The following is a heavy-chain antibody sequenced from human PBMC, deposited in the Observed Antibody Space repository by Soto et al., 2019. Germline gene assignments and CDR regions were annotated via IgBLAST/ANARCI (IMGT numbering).Heavy chain of an antibody. CDR2: ISGSGGSA. D-gene: IGHD2-15*01. CDR3: AKDLFADIVCVEAATPDWDFDL. Sequence: EVQLLESGGGLVEPGGSLRLSCAASGFTFSSHAMSWVRQAPGKGLEWVSGISGSGGSAYNADSVKGRFTISRDNSKKTLELEINPLRDYDTAVYYCAKDLFADIVCVEAATPDWDFDLWGRGTLVTVSS. J-gene: IGHJ2*01. V-gene: IGHV3-23*01. CDR1: GFTFSSHA.